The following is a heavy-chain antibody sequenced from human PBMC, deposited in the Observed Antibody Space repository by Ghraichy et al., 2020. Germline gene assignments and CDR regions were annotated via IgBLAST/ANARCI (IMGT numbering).Heavy chain of an antibody. Sequence: GGSLRLSCAASGFTFSSYAMSWVRQAPGKGLEWVSAISGSGGSTYYADSVEGRFTISRDNSKNTLHLQMNSLRAEDTAVYYCAKGEWSDPYYFDYWGQGTLVTVFS. CDR1: GFTFSSYA. CDR2: ISGSGGST. CDR3: AKGEWSDPYYFDY. J-gene: IGHJ4*02. D-gene: IGHD3-3*01. V-gene: IGHV3-23*01.